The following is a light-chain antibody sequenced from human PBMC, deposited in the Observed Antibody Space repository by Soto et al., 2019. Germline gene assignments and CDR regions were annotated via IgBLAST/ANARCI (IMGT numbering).Light chain of an antibody. CDR3: QQSPGIPYT. CDR1: QTISTY. CDR2: AAS. V-gene: IGKV1-39*01. J-gene: IGKJ2*01. Sequence: DIQMTQSPSSLSTSVGDRVTITCRASQTISTYLNWYQQKPGEAPKLLIYAASKLQSGVPSRFSGSGSGTDFTLTISSLQPEDFATYYCQQSPGIPYTFGQGTKLENK.